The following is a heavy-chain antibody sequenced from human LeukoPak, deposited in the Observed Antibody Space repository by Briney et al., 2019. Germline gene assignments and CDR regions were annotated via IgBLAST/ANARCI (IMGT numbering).Heavy chain of an antibody. CDR2: VYYTGRT. CDR3: ASTHAGRYYTTFDA. D-gene: IGHD1-26*01. CDR1: GDSISSASSY. Sequence: SETLSLTCTVSGDSISSASSYWAWVRQPPGKGLEWIGTVYYTGRTYNNPSLKSRISISIDTSSNQFSLKVASVSAADTAVYYCASTHAGRYYTTFDAWGQGTLVTVSS. V-gene: IGHV4-39*01. J-gene: IGHJ5*02.